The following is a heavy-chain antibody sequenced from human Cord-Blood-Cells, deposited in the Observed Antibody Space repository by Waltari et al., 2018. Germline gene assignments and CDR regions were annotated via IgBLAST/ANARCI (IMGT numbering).Heavy chain of an antibody. Sequence: QVQLVESGGGVVQPGRSLRLSCAASGFTFSSYGMHWVRQAPGKGGEGVAVIWCDRSNKYEADCGKGSITISRDKSKNPLDLQMNSLGAEDTAVYYCARDYMYSISSYIDYWGQGTLVTVSS. J-gene: IGHJ4*02. V-gene: IGHV3-33*01. CDR3: ARDYMYSISSYIDY. CDR1: GFTFSSYG. D-gene: IGHD6-6*01. CDR2: IWCDRSNK.